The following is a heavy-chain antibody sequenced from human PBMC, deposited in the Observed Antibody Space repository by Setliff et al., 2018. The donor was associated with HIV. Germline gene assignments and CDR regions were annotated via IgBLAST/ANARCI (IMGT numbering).Heavy chain of an antibody. V-gene: IGHV1-46*01. Sequence: ASVKVSCKASGYTFSSNDINWVRQATGQGLEWMGIINPSGGSTSYAQKFQGRVSMTTDTSTSTVYMELSSLRSEDTAVYYCARAYYLWPFEFWGQGTMVTVSS. J-gene: IGHJ3*01. CDR2: INPSGGST. CDR1: GYTFSSND. CDR3: ARAYYLWPFEF. D-gene: IGHD3-10*01.